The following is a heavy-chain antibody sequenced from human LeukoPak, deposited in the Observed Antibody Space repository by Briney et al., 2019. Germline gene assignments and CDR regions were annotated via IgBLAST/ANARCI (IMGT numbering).Heavy chain of an antibody. CDR2: IYHSGST. J-gene: IGHJ5*02. V-gene: IGHV4-59*01. CDR1: GGSISSSY. Sequence: SETLSLTCTVSGGSISSSYWNWIRQSPGKGLEWLGYIYHSGSTNYNPSLMSRVTISIDTSKNQFSLKLRSVTAADTAVYYCARDSVYATNWFDPWGQGALVTVSS. CDR3: ARDSVYATNWFDP. D-gene: IGHD2-8*01.